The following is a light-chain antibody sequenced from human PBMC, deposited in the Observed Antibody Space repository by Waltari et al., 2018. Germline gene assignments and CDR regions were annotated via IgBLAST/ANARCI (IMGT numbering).Light chain of an antibody. CDR3: QQYYSIPPT. CDR1: QSVVNSSNNKNY. CDR2: WAS. J-gene: IGKJ2*01. Sequence: DIVMTQSPEYLAVSLGERATINCKSIQSVVNSSNNKNYLAWYQQKPGQPPKLLIYWASTRESGVPDRFSGSGSGTDFTLTISSLQAEDVAIYYCQQYYSIPPTFGQGTKLEIK. V-gene: IGKV4-1*01.